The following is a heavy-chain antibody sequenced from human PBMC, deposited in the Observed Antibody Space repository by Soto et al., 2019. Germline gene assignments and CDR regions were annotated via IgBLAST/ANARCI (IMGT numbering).Heavy chain of an antibody. V-gene: IGHV3-33*01. CDR2: IWYDGSNK. J-gene: IGHJ6*02. CDR3: ARSRWIAARSNPYGMDV. D-gene: IGHD6-6*01. Sequence: GGSLRLSCAASGFTFSSYGMHWVRQAPGKGLEWVAVIWYDGSNKYYADSVKGRFTISRDNSKNTLYLQMNSLRAEDTAVYYCARSRWIAARSNPYGMDVWGQGTTVTVSS. CDR1: GFTFSSYG.